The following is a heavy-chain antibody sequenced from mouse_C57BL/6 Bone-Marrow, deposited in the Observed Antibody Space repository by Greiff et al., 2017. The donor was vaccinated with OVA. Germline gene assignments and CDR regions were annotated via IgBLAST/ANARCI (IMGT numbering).Heavy chain of an antibody. V-gene: IGHV5-4*01. CDR2: ISDGGSYT. CDR3: ARDGNLPLYFDY. CDR1: GFTFSSYA. J-gene: IGHJ2*01. Sequence: EVMLVESGGGLVKPGGSLKLSCAASGFTFSSYAMSWVRQTPGKRLEWVATISDGGSYTYYPDNVKGRFTISRDNAKNNLYLQMSHLKSEDTAMYYCARDGNLPLYFDYWGQGTTLTVSS.